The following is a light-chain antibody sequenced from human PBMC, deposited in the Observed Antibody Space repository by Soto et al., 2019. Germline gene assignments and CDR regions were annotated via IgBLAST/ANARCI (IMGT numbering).Light chain of an antibody. CDR1: QDIGSH. V-gene: IGKV1D-16*01. CDR2: FAS. J-gene: IGKJ5*01. CDR3: QQFRSFPIT. Sequence: DIQMTQSPSSLSASVGDRVTITCRASQDIGSHLAWYQQKPEKAPKSLIYFASTLQSGVPSRFSASGSGTDFTLTISILQPEDFATYYCQQFRSFPITFGQGTRLEIK.